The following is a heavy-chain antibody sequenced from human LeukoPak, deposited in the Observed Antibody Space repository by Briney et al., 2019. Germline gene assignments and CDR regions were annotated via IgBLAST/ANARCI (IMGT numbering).Heavy chain of an antibody. D-gene: IGHD1-14*01. CDR2: IYYSGST. J-gene: IGHJ5*02. CDR1: GGSISSYY. CDR3: ARHFRSWFDP. Sequence: SETLSLTCTVSGGSISSYYWSWIRQPPGKGLEWIGYIYYSGSTNYNPSLKSRVTISVDTSKNQFSLKLSSVTAADTAVYYCARHFRSWFDPWGQGTLVTVSS. V-gene: IGHV4-59*08.